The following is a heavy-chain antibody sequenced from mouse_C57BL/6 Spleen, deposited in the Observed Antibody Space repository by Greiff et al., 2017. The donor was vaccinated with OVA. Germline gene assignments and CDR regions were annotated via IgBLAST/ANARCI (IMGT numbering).Heavy chain of an antibody. D-gene: IGHD2-5*01. Sequence: DVKLVESGGGLVKPGGSLKLSCAASGFTFSSYAMSWVRQTPEKRLEWVATISDGGSYTYYPDNVKGRFTISRDNAKNNLYLQMSHLKSEDTAMYYCARDEDSKDYFDYWGQGTTLTVSS. V-gene: IGHV5-4*01. J-gene: IGHJ2*01. CDR2: ISDGGSYT. CDR1: GFTFSSYA. CDR3: ARDEDSKDYFDY.